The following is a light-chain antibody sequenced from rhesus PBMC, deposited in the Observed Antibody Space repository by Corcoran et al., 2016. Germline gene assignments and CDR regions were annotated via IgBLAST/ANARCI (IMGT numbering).Light chain of an antibody. CDR2: KAL. V-gene: IGKV1-22*01. CDR1: QSISSW. Sequence: DIQMTQSPSSLSASVGDTFTITCRASQSISSWLVWYQQKPGKAPKLLIYKALSLQSGVPSRLSASGSVTDFTLTISSLQSEDFATYYCQQYNTSPRAFGQGTKVEIK. CDR3: QQYNTSPRA. J-gene: IGKJ1*01.